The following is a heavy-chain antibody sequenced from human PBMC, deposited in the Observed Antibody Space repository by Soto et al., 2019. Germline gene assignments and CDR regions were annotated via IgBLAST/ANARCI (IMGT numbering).Heavy chain of an antibody. D-gene: IGHD3-22*01. V-gene: IGHV3-48*02. CDR1: GCTFSSYS. J-gene: IGHJ4*02. CDR2: ISSSSSTI. Sequence: GGSLRLSCAASGCTFSSYSMSWVRQAPGKGLEWVSYISSSSSTIYYADSVKGRFAISRDNAKNSLYLQMNSLRDEDTAVYYCARDGLRSRLLIYYWGQGTLVTVSS. CDR3: ARDGLRSRLLIYY.